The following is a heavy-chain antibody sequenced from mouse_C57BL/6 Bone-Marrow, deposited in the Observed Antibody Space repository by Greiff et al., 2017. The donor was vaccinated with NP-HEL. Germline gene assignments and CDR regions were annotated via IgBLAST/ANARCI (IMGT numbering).Heavy chain of an antibody. Sequence: QVHVKQSGAELASPGASVTLSCKASGYTFTDHIMNWVNKRPGQGLEWIGRIYPVSGETNYNQKFMGKATFSVDRSSSTVYMVLNSLTSEDPAVYYCGRGNYGNYWFAYWGQGTLVTVSA. CDR1: GYTFTDHI. CDR3: GRGNYGNYWFAY. J-gene: IGHJ3*01. V-gene: IGHV1-11*01. CDR2: IYPVSGET. D-gene: IGHD2-1*01.